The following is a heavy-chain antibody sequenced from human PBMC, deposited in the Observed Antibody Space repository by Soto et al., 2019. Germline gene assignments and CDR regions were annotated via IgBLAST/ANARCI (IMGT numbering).Heavy chain of an antibody. CDR1: GASISGFY. J-gene: IGHJ5*02. CDR3: VRDGTKTLRDWFDP. CDR2: SYATGTT. V-gene: IGHV4-4*07. D-gene: IGHD1-1*01. Sequence: QVQLQESGPGLGKPSETLSLTCTVSGASISGFYWSWIRQSAVKGLEWIGRSYATGTTDYNPSLKSRVMKSVDTSKKQFSLKLRSVTAADTAVYYCVRDGTKTLRDWFDPWGQGISVTVS.